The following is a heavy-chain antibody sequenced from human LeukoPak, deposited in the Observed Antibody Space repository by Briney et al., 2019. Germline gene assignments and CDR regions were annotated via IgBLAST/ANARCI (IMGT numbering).Heavy chain of an antibody. CDR2: TYYRSEWYN. V-gene: IGHV6-1*01. Sequence: SQTLSLTCAISGDSVSSNSAAWNWIRQSPSRGLEWLGRTYYRSEWYNDYAVSVKIRITINPDTSKNQSSLQLNSVTPEDTAVYYCARLEYSSSWAQDDAFDIWGQGTMVTVSS. J-gene: IGHJ3*02. CDR3: ARLEYSSSWAQDDAFDI. D-gene: IGHD6-6*01. CDR1: GDSVSSNSAA.